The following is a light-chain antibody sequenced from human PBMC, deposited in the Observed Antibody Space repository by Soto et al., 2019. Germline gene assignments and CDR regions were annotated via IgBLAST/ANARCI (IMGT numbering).Light chain of an antibody. V-gene: IGKV3-20*01. CDR1: QSVSSSY. Sequence: EIVLTQSPGTLSLSPGERATLSCRASQSVSSSYLAWYRQKPGQAPRLLIYGASSRATGNPDRVSGSGSGTDFTLTISRLEPEDFAVYYCQQYGSSPCTFGQGTKLQIK. J-gene: IGKJ2*02. CDR3: QQYGSSPCT. CDR2: GAS.